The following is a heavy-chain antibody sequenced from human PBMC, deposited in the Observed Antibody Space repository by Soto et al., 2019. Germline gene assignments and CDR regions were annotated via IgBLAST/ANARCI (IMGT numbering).Heavy chain of an antibody. J-gene: IGHJ4*02. CDR1: GFSFSSYA. V-gene: IGHV3-23*01. D-gene: IGHD5-12*01. Sequence: GGSLRLSCAASGFSFSSYAVSWVRQAPGKGLEWVSAISGSGGSTYYADSVKGRFTISRDNSKNTLYLQMNSLRAEDTAVYYCAKSIDGYNLYWGQGTLVTVSS. CDR3: AKSIDGYNLY. CDR2: ISGSGGST.